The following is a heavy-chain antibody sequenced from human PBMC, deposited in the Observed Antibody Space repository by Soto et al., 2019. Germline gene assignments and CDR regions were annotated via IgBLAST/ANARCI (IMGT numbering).Heavy chain of an antibody. CDR1: GGSISSGDYY. CDR2: IYYSGST. Sequence: QVQLQESGPGLVKPSQTLSLTCTVSGGSISSGDYYWSWIRQPPGKGLEWIGYIYYSGSTYYNPSLKSRVTIAVDTSKHQFSLKLSSVTAADTAVYYCARGDGVARTYDAFDIWGQGTMVTVSS. CDR3: ARGDGVARTYDAFDI. V-gene: IGHV4-30-4*01. D-gene: IGHD1-1*01. J-gene: IGHJ3*02.